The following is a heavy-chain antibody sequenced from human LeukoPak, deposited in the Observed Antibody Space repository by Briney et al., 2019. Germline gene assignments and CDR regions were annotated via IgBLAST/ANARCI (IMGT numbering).Heavy chain of an antibody. V-gene: IGHV4-59*08. Sequence: SETLSLTCTVSGGSISSYYWSWIRQPPGKGLEWIGYIYYSGSTDYNPSLKSRVTISVDTSKNLFSLKLASVTAADTAVYYCARGFSGVVARDWGQGTLVTVSS. J-gene: IGHJ4*02. CDR2: IYYSGST. CDR3: ARGFSGVVARD. D-gene: IGHD2-15*01. CDR1: GGSISSYY.